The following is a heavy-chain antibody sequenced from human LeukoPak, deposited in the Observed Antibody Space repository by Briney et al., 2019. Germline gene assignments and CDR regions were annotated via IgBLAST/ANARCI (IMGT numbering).Heavy chain of an antibody. CDR1: GGSISSGGYS. CDR3: ARSTAYYDYVWGSYRYSNWFDP. Sequence: PSETLSLTCAVSGGSISSGGYSWSWIRQPPGKGLEWIGEINHSGSTNYNPSLKSRVTISVDTSKNQFSLKLSSVTAADTAVYYCARSTAYYDYVWGSYRYSNWFDPWGQGTLVTVSS. CDR2: INHSGST. V-gene: IGHV4-30-2*01. D-gene: IGHD3-16*02. J-gene: IGHJ5*02.